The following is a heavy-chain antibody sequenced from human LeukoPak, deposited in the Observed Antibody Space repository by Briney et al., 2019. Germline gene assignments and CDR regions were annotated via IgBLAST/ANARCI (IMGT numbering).Heavy chain of an antibody. CDR3: ARDWELLGFDY. CDR2: ISSSGSPV. D-gene: IGHD1-26*01. V-gene: IGHV3-48*03. CDR1: GFTFNSHE. Sequence: QSGGSLRLSCAASGFTFNSHEMNWVRQAPGKGLEWVSYISSSGSPVFYADSVKGRFTISRDNAKNSLFLQMNSLRAEDTAVYYCARDWELLGFDYWGQGTLVTVSS. J-gene: IGHJ4*02.